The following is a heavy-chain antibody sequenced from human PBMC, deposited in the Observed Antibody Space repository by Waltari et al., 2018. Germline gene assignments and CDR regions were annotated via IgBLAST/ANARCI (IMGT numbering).Heavy chain of an antibody. CDR1: GFTFSSYS. Sequence: EVQLVESGGGLVQPGGSLRLSCAASGFTFSSYSMNWVRQAPGKGLEWVSYISSSISTIYYAASVKGRFTISRDNAKNSLYLQMNSLRDEDTAVYYCARGVGAMWPFDYWGQGTLVTVSS. V-gene: IGHV3-48*02. D-gene: IGHD1-26*01. J-gene: IGHJ4*02. CDR2: ISSSISTI. CDR3: ARGVGAMWPFDY.